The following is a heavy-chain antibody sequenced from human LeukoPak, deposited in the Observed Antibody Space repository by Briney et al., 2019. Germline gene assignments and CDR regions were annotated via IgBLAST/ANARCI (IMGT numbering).Heavy chain of an antibody. D-gene: IGHD4-23*01. J-gene: IGHJ4*02. CDR3: ARDWNYGGTIDF. CDR2: ISSSSSYI. V-gene: IGHV3-21*01. CDR1: GFTVSSDS. Sequence: GGSLRLSCTVSGFTVSSDSMNWVRQAPGKGLEWVSSISSSSSYIYYADSVKGRFTISRDNAKNSLYLQMNSLRADDTAVYYCARDWNYGGTIDFWGQGTLVAVSS.